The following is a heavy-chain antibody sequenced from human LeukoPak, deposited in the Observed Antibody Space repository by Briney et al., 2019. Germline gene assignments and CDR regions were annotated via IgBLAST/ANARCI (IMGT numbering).Heavy chain of an antibody. Sequence: SETLSLTCTVSGDSIGSSNNYWAWVRQPPGKGLEWLGGIFYSGSTYYNPSLKTRFTISVDTSNNQFSLNLYSVTAADTATYYCARRGITYAYWGQGTLVTVSS. D-gene: IGHD2-2*01. CDR3: ARRGITYAY. CDR1: GDSIGSSNNY. V-gene: IGHV4-39*01. CDR2: IFYSGST. J-gene: IGHJ4*02.